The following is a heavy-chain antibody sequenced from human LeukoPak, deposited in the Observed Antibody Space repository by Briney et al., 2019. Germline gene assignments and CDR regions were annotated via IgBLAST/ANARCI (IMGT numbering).Heavy chain of an antibody. V-gene: IGHV1-46*01. CDR3: ARDHEYYYGSGSYYPGGCDY. J-gene: IGHJ4*02. CDR2: INPSGGST. CDR1: GYTFTSYY. D-gene: IGHD3-10*01. Sequence: VASVKVSCKASGYTFTSYYMHWVRQAPGQGLEWMGIINPSGGSTSYAQKFQGRVTMTRDTSTSTVYMELSSLRSEDTAVYYCARDHEYYYGSGSYYPGGCDYWGQGTLVTVSS.